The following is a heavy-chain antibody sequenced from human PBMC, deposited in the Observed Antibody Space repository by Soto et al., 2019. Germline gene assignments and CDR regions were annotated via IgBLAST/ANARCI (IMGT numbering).Heavy chain of an antibody. J-gene: IGHJ4*02. CDR1: GDSFSSYY. CDR3: ARETRGYSGYGFDY. CDR2: IYYSGTT. D-gene: IGHD5-12*01. V-gene: IGHV4-59*01. Sequence: SETLSLTCTVSGDSFSSYYCSWIRQPPGKGLEWIGYIYYSGTTNYSPSLKSRVTISVDTSKKQFSLMLSSVTAADTAVYYCARETRGYSGYGFDYWGQGMLVTVSS.